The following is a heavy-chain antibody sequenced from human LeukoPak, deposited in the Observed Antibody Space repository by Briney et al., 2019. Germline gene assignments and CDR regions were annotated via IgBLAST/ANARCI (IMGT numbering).Heavy chain of an antibody. CDR2: INAGNGNT. Sequence: GASVKVSCKASGYTFTSYAMHWVRQAPGQRLEWMGWINAGNGNTKYSQEFQGRVTITRDTSASTAYMELSSLRSEDMAVYYCARAVKYRSGPLTDLLPYYFDYWGQGTLVTVSS. D-gene: IGHD6-19*01. CDR1: GYTFTSYA. V-gene: IGHV1-3*03. J-gene: IGHJ4*02. CDR3: ARAVKYRSGPLTDLLPYYFDY.